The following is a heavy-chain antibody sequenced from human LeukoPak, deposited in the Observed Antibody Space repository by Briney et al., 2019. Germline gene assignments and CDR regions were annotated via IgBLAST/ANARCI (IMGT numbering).Heavy chain of an antibody. J-gene: IGHJ4*02. V-gene: IGHV1-69*13. Sequence: PSVKVSSKASGGTFSSYAISWVRQAPGQGLEWMGGIIPIFGTANYAQKFQGRVTITADESTSTAYMELSSLRSEDTAVYYCARPGSDGRSDYWGQGTLVTVSS. D-gene: IGHD5-24*01. CDR1: GGTFSSYA. CDR2: IIPIFGTA. CDR3: ARPGSDGRSDY.